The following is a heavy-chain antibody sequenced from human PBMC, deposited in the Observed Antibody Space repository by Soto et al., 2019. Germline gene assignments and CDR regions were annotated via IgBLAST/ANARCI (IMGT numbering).Heavy chain of an antibody. V-gene: IGHV1-69*13. Sequence: SVKVSCKASGGTFSSYAISWVRQAPGQGLEWMGGIIPIFGTANYAQKFQGRVTITADESTSTAYMELSSLRSEDTAVYYCARTAYYYDSSGYYPYYYYYYGMDVWGQGTTVTVSS. CDR3: ARTAYYYDSSGYYPYYYYYYGMDV. CDR2: IIPIFGTA. J-gene: IGHJ6*02. D-gene: IGHD3-22*01. CDR1: GGTFSSYA.